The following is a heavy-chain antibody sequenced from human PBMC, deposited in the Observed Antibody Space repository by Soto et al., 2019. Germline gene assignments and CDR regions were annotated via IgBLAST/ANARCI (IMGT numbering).Heavy chain of an antibody. CDR2: INSDGSST. V-gene: IGHV3-74*01. J-gene: IGHJ4*02. CDR3: ARGGVGRYCSSTSCYTGVFDY. CDR1: GFTFSSYW. Sequence: EVQLVESGGGLVQPGGSLRLSCAASGFTFSSYWMHWVRQAPGKGLVWVSRINSDGSSTSYADSVKGRFTISRDNAKNTLYLQRNRLRAEDTAVYYCARGGVGRYCSSTSCYTGVFDYWGQGTLVTVSS. D-gene: IGHD2-2*02.